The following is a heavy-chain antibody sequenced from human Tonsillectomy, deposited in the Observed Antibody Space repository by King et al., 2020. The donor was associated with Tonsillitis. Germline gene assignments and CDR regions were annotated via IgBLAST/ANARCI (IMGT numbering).Heavy chain of an antibody. J-gene: IGHJ4*02. CDR1: GGSFSGYY. CDR2: INHSGST. V-gene: IGHV4-34*01. D-gene: IGHD3-22*01. CDR3: ARGSKGYYYDSSGYYSLDY. Sequence: VQLQQWGAGLLKPSETLSLTCAVYGGSFSGYYWSWIRQPPGKGLEWIGEINHSGSTNYNPSLKSRVTISVDTSKNQFSLKLSSVTAADTAVYYCARGSKGYYYDSSGYYSLDYWGQGTLVTVSS.